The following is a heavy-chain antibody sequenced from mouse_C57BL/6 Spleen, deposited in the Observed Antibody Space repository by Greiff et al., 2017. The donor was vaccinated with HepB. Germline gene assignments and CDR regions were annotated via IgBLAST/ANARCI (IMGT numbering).Heavy chain of an antibody. J-gene: IGHJ2*01. CDR2: ISSGSSTI. D-gene: IGHD2-2*01. CDR3: ARMGYDHYFDY. V-gene: IGHV5-17*01. CDR1: GFTFSDCG. Sequence: EVKLMESGGGLVKPGGSLKLSCAASGFTFSDCGMHWVRQAPEKGLEWVAYISSGSSTIYYADTVKGRFTISRDNAKNTLFLQMTSLRSEDTAMYYCARMGYDHYFDYRGQGTTRTVSS.